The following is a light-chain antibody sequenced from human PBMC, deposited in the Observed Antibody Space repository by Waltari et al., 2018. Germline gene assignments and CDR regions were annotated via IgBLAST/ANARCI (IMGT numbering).Light chain of an antibody. CDR2: KVS. CDR3: MQSTHWPPWT. Sequence: VVMPQSPRSLPVTIGQPASIPCGSSQSLVHSDGDTYLHWFQQRPGQSPRRLINKVSERDPGVPDRFSGSGSGTDFTLEISTVEADDVGVYYCMQSTHWPPWTFGQGTKVEIK. J-gene: IGKJ1*01. V-gene: IGKV2-30*02. CDR1: QSLVHSDGDTY.